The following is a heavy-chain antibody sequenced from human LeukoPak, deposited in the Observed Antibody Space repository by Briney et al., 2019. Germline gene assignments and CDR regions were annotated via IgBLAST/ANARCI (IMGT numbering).Heavy chain of an antibody. CDR2: INPNSGGT. D-gene: IGHD3-22*01. J-gene: IGHJ4*02. V-gene: IGHV1-2*02. CDR3: ARVYYDSSGYYLVDY. CDR1: GYTFTGYY. Sequence: GASVKVSCKASGYTFTGYYMHWVRQAPGQGLEWMGWINPNSGGTNYAQKFQGRVTMTRDTSISTAYMELSRLRSDDTAVYYCARVYYDSSGYYLVDYWDQGTLVTVSS.